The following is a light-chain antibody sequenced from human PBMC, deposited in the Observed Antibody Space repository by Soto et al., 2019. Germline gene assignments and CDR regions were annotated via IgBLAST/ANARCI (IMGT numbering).Light chain of an antibody. J-gene: IGKJ1*01. CDR1: QSVSSNY. V-gene: IGKV3-20*01. CDR2: GAS. CDR3: QQYGSSPPT. Sequence: EIVLTQSPGTLSLSPGERATLSCRASQSVSSNYLAWYQRKPGQAPRLLIYGASNRATDIPNRFSGSGSGTDFTLTSTRLEPEDFVVYYCQQYGSSPPTFGQGTKVEI.